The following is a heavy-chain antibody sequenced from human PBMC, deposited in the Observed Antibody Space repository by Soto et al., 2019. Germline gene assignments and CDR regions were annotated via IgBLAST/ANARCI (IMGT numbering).Heavy chain of an antibody. CDR2: ISYDGTNK. J-gene: IGHJ4*02. CDR1: GVTFSSYG. CDR3: AKEKATRGYSFLVDY. Sequence: QVQLVESGGGVVQPGRSLRLSCPASGVTFSSYGMHWVRQAPGKGLEWVAVISYDGTNKYYADSVKGRFTISRDDSKNTLYLQMNSLRPEDTAVYYCAKEKATRGYSFLVDYWGQGTLVTVSS. D-gene: IGHD5-18*01. V-gene: IGHV3-30*18.